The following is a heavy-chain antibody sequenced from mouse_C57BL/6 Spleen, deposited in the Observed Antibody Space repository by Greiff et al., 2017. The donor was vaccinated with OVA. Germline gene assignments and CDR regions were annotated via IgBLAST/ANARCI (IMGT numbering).Heavy chain of an antibody. CDR1: GYTFTSYW. Sequence: QVQLQQPGAELVRPGTSVKLSCKASGYTFTSYWMHWVKQRPGQGLEWIGVIDPSDSYTNYNQKFKGKATLTVDTSSSTAYMQLSSLTSEDSAVYYCARKLQDIDDGYYDAMDFWGQGTSVTVSS. V-gene: IGHV1-59*01. CDR2: IDPSDSYT. CDR3: ARKLQDIDDGYYDAMDF. J-gene: IGHJ4*01. D-gene: IGHD2-3*01.